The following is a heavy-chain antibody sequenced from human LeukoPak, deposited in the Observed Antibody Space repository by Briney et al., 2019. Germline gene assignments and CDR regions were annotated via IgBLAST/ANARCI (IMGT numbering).Heavy chain of an antibody. CDR2: ISSSSSYI. Sequence: PGRSLRLSCAASGFTFSSYSMNWVRQAPGKGLEWVSSISSSSSYIYYADSVKGRFTISRDNAKNSLYLQMNSLRAEDTAEYYCAPSGYDAFDIWGQGTMVTVSS. D-gene: IGHD5-12*01. CDR1: GFTFSSYS. V-gene: IGHV3-21*01. CDR3: APSGYDAFDI. J-gene: IGHJ3*02.